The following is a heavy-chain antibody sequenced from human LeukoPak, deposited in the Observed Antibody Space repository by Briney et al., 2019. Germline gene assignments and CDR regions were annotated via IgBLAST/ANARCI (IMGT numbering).Heavy chain of an antibody. Sequence: GGSLRLSCAASGFTFSSYWMSWVRQAPGKGLEWVANIKKDGSENYYVDSVKGRFTISRDNAKKSLYLQMKSLRAEDTAVYYCARHLSGVTGYSYGRGIDYWGQGTLVTVSS. D-gene: IGHD5-18*01. J-gene: IGHJ4*02. CDR1: GFTFSSYW. CDR3: ARHLSGVTGYSYGRGIDY. CDR2: IKKDGSEN. V-gene: IGHV3-7*01.